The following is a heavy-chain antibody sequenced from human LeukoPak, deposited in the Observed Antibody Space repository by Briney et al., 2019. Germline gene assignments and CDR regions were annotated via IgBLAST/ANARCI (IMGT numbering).Heavy chain of an antibody. CDR1: RYTFTGYY. CDR3: ARGGRGWLSPYYFDY. J-gene: IGHJ4*02. Sequence: ASVKVSCKASRYTFTGYYMQWVRQAPGQGLEWMGWINPNSGGTNYAQKFQGRVTMTRDTSISTAYMELSRLRSDDTAVYYCARGGRGWLSPYYFDYWVQGTLVTVSS. CDR2: INPNSGGT. V-gene: IGHV1-2*02. D-gene: IGHD3-22*01.